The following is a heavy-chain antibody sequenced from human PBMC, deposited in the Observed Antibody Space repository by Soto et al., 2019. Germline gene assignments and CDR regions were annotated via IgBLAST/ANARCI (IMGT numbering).Heavy chain of an antibody. CDR1: GFTVSSNY. V-gene: IGHV3-53*02. D-gene: IGHD2-15*01. Sequence: EVQLVETGGGLIQPGGSLRLSCAASGFTVSSNYMSWVSQAPGKGLEWVSVIYSGGSTYYADSVKGRFTISRDNSKNTLYLQINSLRAEDTAVYYCAREVVGQTYYFDYWGQGTLVTVSS. CDR3: AREVVGQTYYFDY. J-gene: IGHJ4*02. CDR2: IYSGGST.